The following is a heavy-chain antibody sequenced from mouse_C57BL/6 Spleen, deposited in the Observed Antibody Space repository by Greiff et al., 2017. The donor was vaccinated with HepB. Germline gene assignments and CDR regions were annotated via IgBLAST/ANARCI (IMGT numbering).Heavy chain of an antibody. Sequence: EVKVVESGGGLVQPGGSLSLSCAASGFTFTDYYMSWVRQPPGKALEWLGFIRNKANGYTTEYSASVKGLFTISRDNSQSILYLQMNALRAEDSATYYCARYKDYDAWYFDVWGTGTTVTVSS. D-gene: IGHD2-4*01. CDR3: ARYKDYDAWYFDV. CDR1: GFTFTDYY. CDR2: IRNKANGYTT. V-gene: IGHV7-3*01. J-gene: IGHJ1*03.